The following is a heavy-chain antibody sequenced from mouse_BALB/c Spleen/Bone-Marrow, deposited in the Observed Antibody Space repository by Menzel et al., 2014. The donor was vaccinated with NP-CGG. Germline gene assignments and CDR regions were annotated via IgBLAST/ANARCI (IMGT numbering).Heavy chain of an antibody. CDR2: INPSNGGT. D-gene: IGHD3-3*01. CDR1: GYTFTSYY. CDR3: TRSAGTGFAY. Sequence: VQLQQSGAELVKPGASVKLSCKASGYTFTSYYMFWVKQRPGQGLEWIGEINPSNGGTVFNEKFKSKVTLTVDKSSXTAYIQLSGLTSEDSAVYYCTRSAGTGFAYWGQGTLVTVSA. J-gene: IGHJ3*01. V-gene: IGHV1S81*02.